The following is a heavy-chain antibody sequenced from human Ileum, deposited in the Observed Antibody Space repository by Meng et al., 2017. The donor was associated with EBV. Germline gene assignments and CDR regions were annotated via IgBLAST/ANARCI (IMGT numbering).Heavy chain of an antibody. CDR3: ARGRRNEPLFDY. J-gene: IGHJ4*02. D-gene: IGHD1-14*01. Sequence: QVQLVQSGAEVKKPXXXXXVXCKTSGGSFSTHTFSWVRQAPGQGLEWMGGLIAVFDKTKAAPRFQDRVTFTADESTSTAYMELSSLTFDDTAVYFCARGRRNEPLFDYWGQGTLGTVSS. CDR2: LIAVFDKT. V-gene: IGHV1-69*12. CDR1: GGSFSTHT.